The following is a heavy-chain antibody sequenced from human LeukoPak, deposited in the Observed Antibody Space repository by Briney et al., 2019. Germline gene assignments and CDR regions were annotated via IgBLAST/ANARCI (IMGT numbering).Heavy chain of an antibody. CDR3: ARTYDFWSSVDY. J-gene: IGHJ4*02. D-gene: IGHD3-3*01. V-gene: IGHV1-69*13. Sequence: SVKVSRKASGGTFSSYAISWVRQAPGQGLEWMGGIIPIFGTANYAQKFQGRVTITADESTSTAYMELSSLRSEDTAVYYCARTYDFWSSVDYWGQGTPVTVSS. CDR2: IIPIFGTA. CDR1: GGTFSSYA.